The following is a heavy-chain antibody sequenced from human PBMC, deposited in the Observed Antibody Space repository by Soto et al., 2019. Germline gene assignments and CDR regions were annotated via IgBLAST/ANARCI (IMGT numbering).Heavy chain of an antibody. J-gene: IGHJ4*02. Sequence: WGSLRLSCAASGFTFISYWISWVRQAPGKGLEWVANIKQDGSEKYYVDSVKGRFTISRDNAKNSLYLQMNSLRAEDTAVYYCARDLKLFYWGQGTLVTVSS. CDR1: GFTFISYW. CDR2: IKQDGSEK. D-gene: IGHD2-21*01. CDR3: ARDLKLFY. V-gene: IGHV3-7*01.